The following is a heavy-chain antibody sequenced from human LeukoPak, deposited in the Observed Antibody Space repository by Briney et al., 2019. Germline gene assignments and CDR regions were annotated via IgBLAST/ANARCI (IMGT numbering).Heavy chain of an antibody. V-gene: IGHV3-11*06. CDR2: ISSSSSYI. CDR3: ARDGPDSIAAAIPKIPFDY. Sequence: GGSLRLSCAASGFTFSDYYMSWIRQAPGKGLEWVSYISSSSSYIYYADSVKGRFTISRDNAKNSLYLQMNSLRAEDTAVYYCARDGPDSIAAAIPKIPFDYWGQGTLVTVSS. CDR1: GFTFSDYY. D-gene: IGHD6-13*01. J-gene: IGHJ4*02.